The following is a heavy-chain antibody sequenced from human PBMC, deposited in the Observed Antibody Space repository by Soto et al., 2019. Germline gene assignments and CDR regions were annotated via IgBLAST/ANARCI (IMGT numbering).Heavy chain of an antibody. V-gene: IGHV3-23*01. D-gene: IGHD2-21*01. Sequence: VGSLRLSCIASGFTFRNYAMAWVRQAPGEDLEWVSAIGTSGTPTLYADSVKSRSSISRDDSRNTVSLQMNSLGVEDTATYYCTRILWSSRRDALDIWGQGTTVTVSS. CDR1: GFTFRNYA. CDR3: TRILWSSRRDALDI. CDR2: IGTSGTPT. J-gene: IGHJ6*02.